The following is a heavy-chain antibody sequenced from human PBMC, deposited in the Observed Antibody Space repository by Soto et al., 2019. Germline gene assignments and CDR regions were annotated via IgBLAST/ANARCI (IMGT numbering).Heavy chain of an antibody. CDR1: GFTFSDFD. J-gene: IGHJ6*02. V-gene: IGHV3-21*01. CDR3: XXXXXXXXXXXXXXDV. CDR2: ITSNSVYV. Sequence: EVQLVESGGGLVKPGGSLRLSCAVSGFTFSDFDMSWVRQAPGKGLXXXSSITSNSVYVXYAXSLXGRFTISRDNAKXXXXXXXXXXXXXXXXXXXXXXXXXXXXXXXXXXDVWGQGTTVTVSS.